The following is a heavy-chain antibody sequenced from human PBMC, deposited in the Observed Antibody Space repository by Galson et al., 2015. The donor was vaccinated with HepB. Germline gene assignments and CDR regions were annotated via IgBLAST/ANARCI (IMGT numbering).Heavy chain of an antibody. V-gene: IGHV3-33*01. D-gene: IGHD1-26*01. CDR1: GFTFSSYG. Sequence: SLRLSCAASGFTFSSYGMHWVRQAPGKGLEWVAVIWYDGSNKYYADSVKGRFTISRDNSKNTLYLQMNSLRAEDTAVYYCARGGGVGANNGGMDVWGQGTTVTVSS. CDR3: ARGGGVGANNGGMDV. CDR2: IWYDGSNK. J-gene: IGHJ6*02.